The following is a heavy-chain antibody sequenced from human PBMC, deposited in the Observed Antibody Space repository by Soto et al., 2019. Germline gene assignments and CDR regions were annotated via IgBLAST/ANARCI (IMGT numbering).Heavy chain of an antibody. CDR1: GDTFSIYT. CDR2: VIPIFDIT. CDR3: ARDRYNSNWPNFDF. V-gene: IGHV1-69*02. D-gene: IGHD6-13*01. Sequence: SVKVSCKASGDTFSIYTISWVRQAPGQGLEWMGRVIPIFDITSYTQRFQGRVTITADKSTTTVYMELSSLRSDDTAVYYCARDRYNSNWPNFDFWGQGTLVTVSS. J-gene: IGHJ4*02.